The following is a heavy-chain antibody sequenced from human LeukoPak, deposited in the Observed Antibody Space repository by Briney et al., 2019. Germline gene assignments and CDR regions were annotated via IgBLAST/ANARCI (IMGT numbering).Heavy chain of an antibody. Sequence: SETLSLTCAVYGGSFSGYYWSWIRQPPGKGLEWIGEINHSGSTTYNPSLKSRVTISVDTSKNQFSLKLSSVTAADTAVYYCARLSYRRFDYWGQGNLVTVSS. CDR3: ARLSYRRFDY. CDR2: INHSGST. D-gene: IGHD4-11*01. J-gene: IGHJ4*02. CDR1: GGSFSGYY. V-gene: IGHV4-34*01.